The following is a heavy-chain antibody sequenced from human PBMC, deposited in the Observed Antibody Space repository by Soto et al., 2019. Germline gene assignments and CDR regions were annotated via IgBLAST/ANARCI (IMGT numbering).Heavy chain of an antibody. CDR1: GGSISSYY. Sequence: KASETLSLTCTVSGGSISSYYWSWIRQPAGKGLEWIGRIYTSGSTNYNPSLKSRVTMSVDTSKNQFSLKLSSVTAADTAVYYCARTYYYDSSGLRSYGMDVWGQGTTVTVSS. D-gene: IGHD3-22*01. CDR3: ARTYYYDSSGLRSYGMDV. V-gene: IGHV4-4*07. J-gene: IGHJ6*02. CDR2: IYTSGST.